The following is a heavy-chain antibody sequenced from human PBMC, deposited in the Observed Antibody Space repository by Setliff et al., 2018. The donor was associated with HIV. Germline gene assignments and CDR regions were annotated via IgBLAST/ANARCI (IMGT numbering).Heavy chain of an antibody. J-gene: IGHJ4*02. CDR1: GFTFDDYA. Sequence: SLRLSCAASGFTFDDYAMHWVRQAPGKGLEWVSGISWNSGSIGYADSVRGRFTISRDSSKNTLYLQMNSLRAEDTAVYLCAKDRGSSYSSGSDCWGQGTLVTVSS. D-gene: IGHD6-19*01. CDR3: AKDRGSSYSSGSDC. CDR2: ISWNSGSI. V-gene: IGHV3-9*01.